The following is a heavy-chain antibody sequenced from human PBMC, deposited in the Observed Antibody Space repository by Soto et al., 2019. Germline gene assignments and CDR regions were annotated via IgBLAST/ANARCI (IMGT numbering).Heavy chain of an antibody. J-gene: IGHJ3*02. CDR1: GYSFTSYW. V-gene: IGHV5-51*01. Sequence: GESLKISCKGSGYSFTSYWIGWVRQMPGKGLEWMGIIYPGDSDTRYSPSFQGQVTISADKSISTAYLQWSSLKASDTAMYYCAREAIEVAGTQAVDIWGQGTMVTVSS. CDR2: IYPGDSDT. CDR3: AREAIEVAGTQAVDI. D-gene: IGHD6-19*01.